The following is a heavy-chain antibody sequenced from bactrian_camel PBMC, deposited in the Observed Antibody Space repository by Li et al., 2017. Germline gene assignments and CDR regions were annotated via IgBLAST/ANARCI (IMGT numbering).Heavy chain of an antibody. CDR3: AAEAWGLNSDGYYCEYAY. CDR2: ISSDGTT. D-gene: IGHD2*01. Sequence: HVQLVESGGGLVQPGGSLILSCTASGFTFDDSDMGWFRQAPGKERELVSSISSDGTTMYVDSVKGRFTISQDNAKDTLYLQMNSLKTEDTAVYYCAAEAWGLNSDGYYCEYAYWGQGTQVTVS. V-gene: IGHV3S61*01. J-gene: IGHJ4*01. CDR1: GFTFDDSD.